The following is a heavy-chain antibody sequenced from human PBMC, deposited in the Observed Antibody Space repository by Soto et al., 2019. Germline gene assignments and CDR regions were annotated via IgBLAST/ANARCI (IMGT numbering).Heavy chain of an antibody. CDR2: IYDSGST. Sequence: QLQLQESGPGLVKPSETLSLTCTVSGGSISSSSYYWVWIRQPPGKGLEWIGSIYDSGSTYYNPSLKSRVTISVDTSKNQFSLKLSSVTAADTAVYYCARGVCSGGSCYPDYWGQGTLVTVSS. V-gene: IGHV4-39*01. J-gene: IGHJ4*02. D-gene: IGHD2-15*01. CDR1: GGSISSSSYY. CDR3: ARGVCSGGSCYPDY.